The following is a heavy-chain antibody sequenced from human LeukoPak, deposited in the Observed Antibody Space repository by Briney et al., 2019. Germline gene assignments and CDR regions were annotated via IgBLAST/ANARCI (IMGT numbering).Heavy chain of an antibody. CDR3: ANDQAPYYYATTGYPDY. CDR1: GFSFDDYA. Sequence: GGSLRLSCAAAGFSFDDYAMYWVRQAPGKGLQWDSVISADGDSTYYADSVTGRFTISRDNSENSLYLQMNSLRSEDTAFYYCANDQAPYYYATTGYPDYWGQGTLVTVSS. CDR2: ISADGDST. D-gene: IGHD3-22*01. J-gene: IGHJ4*02. V-gene: IGHV3-43*02.